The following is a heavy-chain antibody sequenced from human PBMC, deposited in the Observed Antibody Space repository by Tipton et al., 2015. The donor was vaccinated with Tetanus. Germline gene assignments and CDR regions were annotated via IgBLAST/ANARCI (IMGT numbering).Heavy chain of an antibody. Sequence: LVKPTQTLSLTCTVSGGSISSGGYYWSWIRQHPAKGLEWIGDIYNSGSTYYNPSLKSRVTILVDTTKNQFSLKLKSVTAADTAVYYCARDQARGARGWNYFDYWGQGSLVTVSS. D-gene: IGHD1-26*01. CDR3: ARDQARGARGWNYFDY. CDR1: GGSISSGGYY. CDR2: IYNSGST. J-gene: IGHJ4*02. V-gene: IGHV4-31*03.